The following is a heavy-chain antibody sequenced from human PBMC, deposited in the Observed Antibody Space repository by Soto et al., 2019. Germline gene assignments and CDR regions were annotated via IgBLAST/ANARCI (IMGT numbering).Heavy chain of an antibody. CDR1: GFTFRTYA. J-gene: IGHJ4*02. CDR3: AKDISLGGSCFDY. CDR2: ISGSGGNT. V-gene: IGHV3-23*01. Sequence: EVQLLESGGGLVQPGGSLRLSCAASGFTFRTYAMSWVRQAPGKGLEWVSGISGSGGNTYYADSVKGRITISRDNSMNTLYLQMNSLRVEDTAIYYCAKDISLGGSCFDYWGQGTLDTVSS. D-gene: IGHD2-15*01.